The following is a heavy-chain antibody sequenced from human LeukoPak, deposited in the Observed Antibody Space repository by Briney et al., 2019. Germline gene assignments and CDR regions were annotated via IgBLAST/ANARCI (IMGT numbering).Heavy chain of an antibody. J-gene: IGHJ5*02. CDR1: GFTFSSYW. CDR2: INSDGSST. CDR3: ARHPIGTTIFGVVIPLDWFDP. Sequence: GGSLRLSCAASGFTFSSYWMHWVRQAPGKGLVWVSRINSDGSSTSYADSVKGRFTISRDNAKNTLYLQMNSLRAEDTAVYYCARHPIGTTIFGVVIPLDWFDPWGQGTLVTVSS. V-gene: IGHV3-74*01. D-gene: IGHD3-3*01.